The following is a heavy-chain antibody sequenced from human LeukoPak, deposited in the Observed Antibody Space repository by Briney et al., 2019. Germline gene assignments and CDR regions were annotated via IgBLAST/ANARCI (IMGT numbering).Heavy chain of an antibody. CDR3: ARVEDYDILTGFDY. CDR1: GFTFSSYA. J-gene: IGHJ4*02. CDR2: ISGSGGST. Sequence: GGSLRLSCAASGFTFSSYAMSWVRQAPGKGLEWVSVISGSGGSTYYADSVKGRFTISRDNSKNTLYVQMNSLRAEDTAVYYCARVEDYDILTGFDYWGQGILVTVSS. D-gene: IGHD3-9*01. V-gene: IGHV3-23*01.